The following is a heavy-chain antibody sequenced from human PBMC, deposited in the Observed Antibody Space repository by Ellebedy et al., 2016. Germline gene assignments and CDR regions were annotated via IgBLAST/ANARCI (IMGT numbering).Heavy chain of an antibody. CDR2: ISGSGTST. J-gene: IGHJ5*02. V-gene: IGHV3-23*01. Sequence: GGSLRLXXAASGFTFSNYGMSWVRQAPGKGLEWVATISGSGTSTYYADSVKGRFTISRDNSKNTLYLELNGLTTEDTAVYYCVRDWEAGAGANWATNRFDPWGQGTLVTVSS. CDR1: GFTFSNYG. D-gene: IGHD6-13*01. CDR3: VRDWEAGAGANWATNRFDP.